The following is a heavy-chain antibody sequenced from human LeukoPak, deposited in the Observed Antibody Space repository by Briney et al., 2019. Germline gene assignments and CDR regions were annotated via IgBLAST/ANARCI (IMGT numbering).Heavy chain of an antibody. J-gene: IGHJ4*02. CDR2: ISWDGGST. Sequence: GGSLRLSCAASGFTFDDYAMHWVRQAPGKGLEWVSLISWDGGSTYYADSVKGRFTISRDNSKNSLYLQMNSLRAEDTALYYCAKGFRQQLAPELDYWGQGTLVTVSS. CDR1: GFTFDDYA. D-gene: IGHD6-13*01. V-gene: IGHV3-43D*03. CDR3: AKGFRQQLAPELDY.